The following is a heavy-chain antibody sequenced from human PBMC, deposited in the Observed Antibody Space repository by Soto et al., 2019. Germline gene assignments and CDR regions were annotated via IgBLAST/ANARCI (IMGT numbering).Heavy chain of an antibody. J-gene: IGHJ3*02. CDR2: MNPNSGNT. V-gene: IGHV1-8*01. Sequence: ASVKVSCKASVYTFTSYDINWVRQATGQGLEWMGWMNPNSGNTGYAQKFQGRVTMTRNTSISTAYMELSSLRSEDTAVYYCARGEIYCTNGVCYRVAFDIWGQGTMVTVSS. CDR3: ARGEIYCTNGVCYRVAFDI. CDR1: VYTFTSYD. D-gene: IGHD2-8*01.